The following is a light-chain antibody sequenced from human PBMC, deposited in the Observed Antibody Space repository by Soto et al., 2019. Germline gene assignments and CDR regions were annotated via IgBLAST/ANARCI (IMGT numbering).Light chain of an antibody. CDR3: SSYIGSYSVI. Sequence: QSVLTQPASVSGSPGQSITISCTGTSSDLGGYNYVSWYQQHPGKAPKLMIYEVTNRPSGVSNRFSGSKSDNTASLTISGLQAEDEGDYYCSSYIGSYSVIFGGGTKLTVL. V-gene: IGLV2-14*01. CDR2: EVT. CDR1: SSDLGGYNY. J-gene: IGLJ2*01.